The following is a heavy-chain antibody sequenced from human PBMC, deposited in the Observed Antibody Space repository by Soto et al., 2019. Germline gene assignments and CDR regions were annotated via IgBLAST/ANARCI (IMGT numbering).Heavy chain of an antibody. D-gene: IGHD6-13*01. Sequence: SETLSLTCTVSGGSISSGDYYWSWIRQPPGKGLEWIGYIYYSGSTYYNPSLKSRVTISIDTSENQFSLKVNSVTAADTAVYYCARVGHISSWNPNWFDPWGQGTLVTVSS. CDR1: GGSISSGDYY. CDR2: IYYSGST. J-gene: IGHJ5*02. V-gene: IGHV4-30-4*01. CDR3: ARVGHISSWNPNWFDP.